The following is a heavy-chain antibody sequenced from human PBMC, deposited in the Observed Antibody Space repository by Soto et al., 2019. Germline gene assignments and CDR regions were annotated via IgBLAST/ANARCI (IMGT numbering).Heavy chain of an antibody. CDR3: ASRTLEMATILGMDV. Sequence: QLQLQESGPGLVKPSETLSLTCTVSGGSISSSSYYWGWIRQPPGKGLEWIGSIYYSGSTYYNPSLKSRVTISVDTSKNQFSLKLSSVTAADTAVYYCASRTLEMATILGMDVWGQGTTVTVSS. CDR2: IYYSGST. CDR1: GGSISSSSYY. D-gene: IGHD5-12*01. J-gene: IGHJ6*02. V-gene: IGHV4-39*01.